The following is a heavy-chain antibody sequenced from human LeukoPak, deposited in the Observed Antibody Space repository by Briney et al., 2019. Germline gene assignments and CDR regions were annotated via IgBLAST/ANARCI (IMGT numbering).Heavy chain of an antibody. CDR2: ISSSSSYI. CDR3: ARDGYDVDTAMVVPFDY. J-gene: IGHJ4*02. CDR1: GFTFSSYS. D-gene: IGHD5-18*01. V-gene: IGHV3-21*01. Sequence: GGSLRLSCAASGFTFSSYSMNWVRQAPGKGPEWVSSISSSSSYIYYADSVKGRFTISRDNAKNSLYLQMNSLRAEDTAVYYCARDGYDVDTAMVVPFDYWGQGTLVTVSS.